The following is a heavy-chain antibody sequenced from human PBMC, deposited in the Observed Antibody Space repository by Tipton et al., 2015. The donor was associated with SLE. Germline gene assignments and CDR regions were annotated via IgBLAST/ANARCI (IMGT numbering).Heavy chain of an antibody. CDR2: IWYDGSNK. CDR3: AKDGGSYHYYGMDV. J-gene: IGHJ6*02. Sequence: QLVQSGGGVVPPGRSLRPSCAASGFTFSSYGMHWVRQAPGKGLEWVAVIWYDGSNKYYADSVKGRFTISRDNSKNTLYLQMNSLRAEDTVVYYCAKDGGSYHYYGMDVWGQGTTVTVSS. V-gene: IGHV3-30*18. D-gene: IGHD1-26*01. CDR1: GFTFSSYG.